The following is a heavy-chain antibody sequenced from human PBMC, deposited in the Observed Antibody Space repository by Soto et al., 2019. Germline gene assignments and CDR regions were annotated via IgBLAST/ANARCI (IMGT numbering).Heavy chain of an antibody. J-gene: IGHJ4*02. CDR2: ISGSSSTA. V-gene: IGHV3-23*01. CDR1: GFTFSSYA. D-gene: IGHD1-26*01. CDR3: ARASYFVFDY. Sequence: EVQLLESGGGLVQPGGSLRLSCAASGFTFSSYAMDWVRQAPGKGLEWVSSISGSSSTAYYADSVKGRFTITRDNSKDTMYLQMNSLRAEDTAVYYCARASYFVFDYWGQGALVTVSS.